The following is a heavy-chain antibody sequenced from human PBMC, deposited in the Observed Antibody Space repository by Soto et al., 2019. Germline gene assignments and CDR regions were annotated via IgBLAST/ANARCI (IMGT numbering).Heavy chain of an antibody. CDR3: AREGLSGYYYDSSGYYYTYYFDY. D-gene: IGHD3-22*01. J-gene: IGHJ4*02. Sequence: SETLSLTCTVSGGSISSYYWSWIRQPAGKGLEWIGRIYTSGSTNYNPPLKSRVTMSVDTSKNQFSLKLSSVTAADTAVYYCAREGLSGYYYDSSGYYYTYYFDYWGQGTLVTVSS. CDR1: GGSISSYY. CDR2: IYTSGST. V-gene: IGHV4-4*07.